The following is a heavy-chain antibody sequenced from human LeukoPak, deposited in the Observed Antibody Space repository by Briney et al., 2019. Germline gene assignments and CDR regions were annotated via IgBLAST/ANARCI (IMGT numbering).Heavy chain of an antibody. D-gene: IGHD3-10*01. Sequence: SETLSLTCAVYGGSFSGYYWSWIRQPPGKGLEWIGEINHSGSTNYNPSLKSRVTISVETSKNQFSLKLSSVTATNTSVYYCARLRGCVTIVRGPYPIFDYWGQGTLVTVSS. CDR3: ARLRGCVTIVRGPYPIFDY. V-gene: IGHV4-34*01. J-gene: IGHJ4*02. CDR1: GGSFSGYY. CDR2: INHSGST.